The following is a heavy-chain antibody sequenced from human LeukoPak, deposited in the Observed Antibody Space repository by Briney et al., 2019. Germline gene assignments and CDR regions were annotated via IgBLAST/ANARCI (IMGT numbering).Heavy chain of an antibody. CDR2: IYYSGST. CDR1: GGSISSSSYY. J-gene: IGHJ4*02. Sequence: SETLSLTCTVSGGSISSSSYYWGWIRQPPGKGLEWIGSIYYSGSTYYNSSVKSRVTISVDTSKNQFSLKPSSVTAADTAVYYCARMYRRAFDYWGQGTLVTVSS. CDR3: ARMYRRAFDY. D-gene: IGHD1-26*01. V-gene: IGHV4-39*01.